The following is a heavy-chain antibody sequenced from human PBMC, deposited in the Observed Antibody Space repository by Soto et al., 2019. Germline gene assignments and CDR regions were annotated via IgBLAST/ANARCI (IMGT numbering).Heavy chain of an antibody. D-gene: IGHD6-19*01. CDR2: IYYSGST. J-gene: IGHJ3*02. Sequence: SETVSLTCTVSGVSVSSGSYYWSWMGQPPGKGLEWIGYIYYSGSTIYNPSLKSRVTISVDTSKNQFSLKLSSVTAADTAVYYCARVGALAGEGAFDIWRQGTSVPVPS. CDR1: GVSVSSGSYY. CDR3: ARVGALAGEGAFDI. V-gene: IGHV4-61*01.